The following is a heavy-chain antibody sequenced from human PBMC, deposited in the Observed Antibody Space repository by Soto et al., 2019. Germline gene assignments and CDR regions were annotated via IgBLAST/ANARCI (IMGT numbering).Heavy chain of an antibody. V-gene: IGHV3-9*01. Sequence: EVQLVESGGGLVQPGGSLRLSCAASGFTFDDYAMHWVRQAPGKGLEWVSVISWNSGNIGYADSVKGRCTISRDNAKNFLYLQINSLRVGDTALYYCAKGNLPSHYWCGLDCWGQGTLVTVSS. CDR3: AKGNLPSHYWCGLDC. J-gene: IGHJ4*02. CDR1: GFTFDDYA. CDR2: ISWNSGNI. D-gene: IGHD2-15*01.